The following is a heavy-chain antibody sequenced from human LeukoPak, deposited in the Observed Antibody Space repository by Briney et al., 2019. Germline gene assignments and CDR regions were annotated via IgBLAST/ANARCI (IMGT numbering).Heavy chain of an antibody. J-gene: IGHJ4*02. CDR2: ISSSSSYI. CDR3: AKDPFSLGKGYFDY. CDR1: GFTFSSYS. Sequence: GGSLRLSCAASGFTFSSYSMNWVRQAPGKGLEWVSSISSSSSYIYYADSVKGRFTISRDNSKNSLYLQMNSLRAEDTALYFCAKDPFSLGKGYFDYWGQGTLVTVSS. V-gene: IGHV3-21*04. D-gene: IGHD7-27*01.